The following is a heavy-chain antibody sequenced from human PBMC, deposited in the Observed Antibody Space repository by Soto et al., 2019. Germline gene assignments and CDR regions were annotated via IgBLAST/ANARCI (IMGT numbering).Heavy chain of an antibody. CDR1: GGSFSGYY. D-gene: IGHD4-4*01. V-gene: IGHV4-34*01. CDR2: INHSGST. Sequence: SETLSLTCAVYGGSFSGYYWSWIRQPPGKGLEWIGEINHSGSTNYNPSLKSRVTISVDTSKNQFSLKLSSVTAADTAVYYCARGRGVTRQQSGVARRALGYWGQGTLVTVSS. CDR3: ARGRGVTRQQSGVARRALGY. J-gene: IGHJ4*02.